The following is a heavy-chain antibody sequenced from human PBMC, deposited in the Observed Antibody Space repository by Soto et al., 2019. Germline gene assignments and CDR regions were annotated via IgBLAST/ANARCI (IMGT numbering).Heavy chain of an antibody. V-gene: IGHV1-3*01. CDR1: GYTFTSYA. D-gene: IGHD2-2*01. CDR3: ARVGGCSSTSCPYYYYYYGMDV. Sequence: ASVKVSCKASGYTFTSYAMHWVRQAPGQRLEWMGWINAGNGNTKYSQKFQGRVTITRDTSASTAYMELSSLRSEDTAVYYCARVGGCSSTSCPYYYYYYGMDVWGQGTTVTVSS. CDR2: INAGNGNT. J-gene: IGHJ6*02.